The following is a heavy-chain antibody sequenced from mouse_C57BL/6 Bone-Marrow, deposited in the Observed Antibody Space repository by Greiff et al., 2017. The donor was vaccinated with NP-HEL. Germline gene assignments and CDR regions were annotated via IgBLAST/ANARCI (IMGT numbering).Heavy chain of an antibody. J-gene: IGHJ4*01. CDR2: ISYDGSN. V-gene: IGHV3-6*01. Sequence: EVQLQESGPGLVKPSQSLSLTCSVTGYSITSGYYWNWIRQFPGNKLEWMGYISYDGSNNYNPSLKNRISITRDTSKNQFFLKLNSVTTEDTATYYCAREDYEDAMDYWGQGTSVTVSS. CDR1: GYSITSGYY. CDR3: AREDYEDAMDY. D-gene: IGHD2-4*01.